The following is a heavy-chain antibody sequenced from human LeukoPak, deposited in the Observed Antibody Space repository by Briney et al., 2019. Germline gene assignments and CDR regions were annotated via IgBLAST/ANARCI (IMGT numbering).Heavy chain of an antibody. J-gene: IGHJ6*03. D-gene: IGHD2-2*01. CDR2: IKFDGSEI. V-gene: IGHV3-7*03. Sequence: GGSLRLSCATSGFSFSAYWMNWVRQSPGKGLEWVAKIKFDGSEIYYVDSVKGRFTISRDNAKNSLYLQMNSLRVEDTAVYYCARGTKDLVGITWYYYMDVWGKGTTVTVSS. CDR3: ARGTKDLVGITWYYYMDV. CDR1: GFSFSAYW.